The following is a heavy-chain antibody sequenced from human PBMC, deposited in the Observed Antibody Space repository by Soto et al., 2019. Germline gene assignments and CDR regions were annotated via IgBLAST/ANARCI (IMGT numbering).Heavy chain of an antibody. CDR2: IYYSGST. D-gene: IGHD2-2*01. V-gene: IGHV4-30-4*01. CDR1: DGSISSGDYY. Sequence: SETLSLTCTVSDGSISSGDYYWSWIRQPPGKGLEWIGYIYYSGSTYYNPSLKSRVTISVDTSKNQFSLKLSSVTAADTAVYYCARGGYCSSTSCFDYWGQGTLVTVSS. CDR3: ARGGYCSSTSCFDY. J-gene: IGHJ4*02.